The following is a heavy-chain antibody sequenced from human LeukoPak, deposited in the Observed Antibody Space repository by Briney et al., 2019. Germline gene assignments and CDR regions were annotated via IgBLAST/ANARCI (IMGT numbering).Heavy chain of an antibody. CDR2: IYYSGST. Sequence: PSETLSLTCTVSGGSISSSSYYWGWIRQPPGKGLEWIGSIYYSGSTYYNPSLKSRVTISVDTSKNQFSLKLSSVTAADTAVYYCARLYDFWSGYYTRGYYYYYYMDVWGKGTTVTVSS. CDR1: GGSISSSSYY. CDR3: ARLYDFWSGYYTRGYYYYYYMDV. D-gene: IGHD3-3*01. V-gene: IGHV4-39*01. J-gene: IGHJ6*03.